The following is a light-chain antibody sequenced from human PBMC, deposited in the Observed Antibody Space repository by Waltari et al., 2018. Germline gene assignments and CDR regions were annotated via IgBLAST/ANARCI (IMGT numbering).Light chain of an antibody. J-gene: IGLJ2*01. CDR3: QSYDSDEGVV. CDR2: EEN. Sequence: NSLLTQPHSVSEPPGKPVTISCTRTRDSLASHYLQWYQQRPGSAPPTVIFEENQRPSGVPDRFSASIDTSSNSASLTISGLKTEDEALYYCQSYDSDEGVVFGGGTKLTVL. V-gene: IGLV6-57*03. CDR1: RDSLASHY.